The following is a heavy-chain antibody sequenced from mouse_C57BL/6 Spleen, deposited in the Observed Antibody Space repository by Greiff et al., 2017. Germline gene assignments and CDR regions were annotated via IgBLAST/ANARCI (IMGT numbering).Heavy chain of an antibody. Sequence: EVKVVESGPELVKPGASVKISCKASGYSFTDYNMNWVKQSNGKSLEWIGVINPNYGTTSYNQKFKGKATLTVDQSSSTAYMQLNSLTSEDSAVYYCARGDSSGPLAYWGQGTLVTVSA. D-gene: IGHD3-2*02. CDR2: INPNYGTT. CDR3: ARGDSSGPLAY. CDR1: GYSFTDYN. J-gene: IGHJ3*01. V-gene: IGHV1-39*01.